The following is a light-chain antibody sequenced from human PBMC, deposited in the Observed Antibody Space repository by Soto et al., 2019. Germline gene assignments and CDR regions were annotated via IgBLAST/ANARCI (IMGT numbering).Light chain of an antibody. Sequence: EIVLTQSPGTLSLSPGERGTLSCRAIQSVSSSYLAWYQQKPGQAPRLLIYGASTRATGIPDRFSGSGSATDFTLTISRLEPEDFAVYYCQRYGTSPPLTFGGGTKVDIK. V-gene: IGKV3-20*01. CDR1: QSVSSSY. CDR3: QRYGTSPPLT. J-gene: IGKJ4*01. CDR2: GAS.